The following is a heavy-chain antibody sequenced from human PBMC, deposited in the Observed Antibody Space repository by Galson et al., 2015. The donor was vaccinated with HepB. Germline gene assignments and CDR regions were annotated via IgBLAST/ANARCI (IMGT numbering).Heavy chain of an antibody. CDR3: AKVPLS. V-gene: IGHV3-23*01. CDR2: FGGSGVST. CDR1: GITVGSDA. Sequence: LRLSCAVSGITVGSDAMSWVRQAPEKGLEWVSGFGGSGVSTYYADPVKGRFTISRDKSKNRLYLQMNSLRAEDTAVYYCAKVPLSWGQGTLVTVST. J-gene: IGHJ5*02.